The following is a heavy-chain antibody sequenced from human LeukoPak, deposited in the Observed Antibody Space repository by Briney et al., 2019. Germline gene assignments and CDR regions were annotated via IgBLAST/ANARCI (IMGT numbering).Heavy chain of an antibody. CDR2: ISGSGGST. J-gene: IGHJ4*02. V-gene: IGHV3-23*01. D-gene: IGHD3-16*02. CDR1: GFTFSSYA. Sequence: GGSLRLSCAASGFTFSSYAMSWVRQAPGKGLEWVSAISGSGGSTYYADSVKGRFTVSRDNSKNTLYLQMNSLRAEDTAVYYCAKLWVMITFGGVIDIEAPGSSGDYWGQGTLVTVSS. CDR3: AKLWVMITFGGVIDIEAPGSSGDY.